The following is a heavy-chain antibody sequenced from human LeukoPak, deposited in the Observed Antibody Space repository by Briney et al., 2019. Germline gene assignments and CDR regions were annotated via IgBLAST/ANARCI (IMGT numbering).Heavy chain of an antibody. CDR2: ISAYNGNT. CDR1: GYTFTSYG. CDR3: ASSFLIRGVFDY. Sequence: ASVKVSCKASGYTFTSYGISWVRQAPGQGLEWMGWISAYNGNTNYAQKLQGRVTMTTDTSTSTAYMELRSLGSGDTAVYYCASSFLIRGVFDYWGQGTLVTVSS. D-gene: IGHD2-8*01. V-gene: IGHV1-18*01. J-gene: IGHJ4*02.